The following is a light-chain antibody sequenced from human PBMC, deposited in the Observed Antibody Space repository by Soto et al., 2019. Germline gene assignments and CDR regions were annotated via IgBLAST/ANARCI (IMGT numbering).Light chain of an antibody. Sequence: DLQLTQSPSSLSASVGDRISITCRASQRISTYLNWYQQKPGKAPELVIYTASSLHSGVPSRFSGSGSGTDFTLTISSLQPEDFATYYCQQHYNTPWTFGQGTKVEV. CDR3: QQHYNTPWT. CDR1: QRISTY. CDR2: TAS. J-gene: IGKJ1*01. V-gene: IGKV1-39*01.